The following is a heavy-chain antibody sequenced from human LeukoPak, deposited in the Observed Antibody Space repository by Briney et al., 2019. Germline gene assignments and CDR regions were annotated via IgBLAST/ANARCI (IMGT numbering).Heavy chain of an antibody. CDR3: TVEWGVASTYSVFDI. CDR1: GLSLTSCA. Sequence: GGSLRLSCAASGLSLTSCAIHWVRQAPGKGLEWVALMHYDGTEEYYADSVRGRFTISRDTSKNTLYLQMNSLRPEDTALYYCTVEWGVASTYSVFDIWGQGTVVTVSS. CDR2: MHYDGTEE. V-gene: IGHV3-30*02. J-gene: IGHJ3*02. D-gene: IGHD3-10*01.